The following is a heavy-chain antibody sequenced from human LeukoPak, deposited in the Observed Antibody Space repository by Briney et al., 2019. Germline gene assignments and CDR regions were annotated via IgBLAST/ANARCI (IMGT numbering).Heavy chain of an antibody. CDR3: ARLIAYYYDSSGYH. V-gene: IGHV4-38-2*01. CDR2: IYYSGST. Sequence: GSLRLSCAASGFTFSAYSMNWVRQPPGKGLEWIGSIYYSGSTYYNPSLKSRVTISVDTSKNQFSLKLSSVTAADTAVYYCARLIAYYYDSSGYHWGQGTLVTVSS. D-gene: IGHD3-22*01. CDR1: GFTFSAYS. J-gene: IGHJ4*02.